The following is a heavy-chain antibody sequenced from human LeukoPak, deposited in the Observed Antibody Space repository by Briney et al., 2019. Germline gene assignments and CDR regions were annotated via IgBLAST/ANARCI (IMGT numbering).Heavy chain of an antibody. Sequence: HSGGSLRLSCAASGFTFNSHAMNWVRQAPGKGLEWVSAISGSDGSTYYADSAKGRFTISRDNSKNTLYLQMNSLRAEDTAVYHCAKGKGYSSSSSDHWGQGTLVTVSS. D-gene: IGHD6-6*01. J-gene: IGHJ5*02. CDR2: ISGSDGST. V-gene: IGHV3-23*01. CDR3: AKGKGYSSSSSDH. CDR1: GFTFNSHA.